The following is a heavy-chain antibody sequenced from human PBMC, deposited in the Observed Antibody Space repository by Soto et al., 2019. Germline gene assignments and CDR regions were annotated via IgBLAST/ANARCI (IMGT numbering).Heavy chain of an antibody. Sequence: PSETLSLTCTVSGGSISSYYWSWIRQPPGKGLEWIGYIYYSGSTNYNPSLKSRVTISVDTSKNQFSLKLSSVTAADTAVYYCARGISGYDSSGYYHSGRPFDYWGQGTLVTVS. J-gene: IGHJ4*02. D-gene: IGHD3-22*01. CDR2: IYYSGST. CDR1: GGSISSYY. V-gene: IGHV4-59*01. CDR3: ARGISGYDSSGYYHSGRPFDY.